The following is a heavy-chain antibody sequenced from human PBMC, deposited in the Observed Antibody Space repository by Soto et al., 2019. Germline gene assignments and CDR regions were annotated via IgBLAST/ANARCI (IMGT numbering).Heavy chain of an antibody. V-gene: IGHV1-69*01. D-gene: IGHD3-10*01. CDR3: AWGPSQYYYGSGSYQDHYYYYGMDV. Sequence: QVQLVQSGAEVKKPGSSVKVSCTASGGTFSSYAISWVRQAPGQGLEWMGGIIPIFGTANYAQKFQGRVTITADESTSTAYMELSSLRSEDTAVYYCAWGPSQYYYGSGSYQDHYYYYGMDVWGQGTTVTVSS. CDR2: IIPIFGTA. J-gene: IGHJ6*02. CDR1: GGTFSSYA.